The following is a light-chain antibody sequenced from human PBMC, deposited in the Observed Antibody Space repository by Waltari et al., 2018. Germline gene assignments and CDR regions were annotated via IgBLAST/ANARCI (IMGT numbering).Light chain of an antibody. CDR3: QQYKYWPPLT. CDR2: GAS. Sequence: EIVLTQSPGTLSLSPGEGATLPCRASQSVSSSYLAWYQQKPGQAPRLLIYGASNRATDIPDRFTGSGSGTDFTLTISSLQSEDFAVYYCQQYKYWPPLTFGGGTKVEIK. J-gene: IGKJ4*01. V-gene: IGKV3-20*01. CDR1: QSVSSSY.